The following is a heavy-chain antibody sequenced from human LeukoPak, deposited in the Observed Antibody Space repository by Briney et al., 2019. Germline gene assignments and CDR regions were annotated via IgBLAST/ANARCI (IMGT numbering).Heavy chain of an antibody. CDR2: IYSGGST. V-gene: IGHV3-66*01. Sequence: PGGSLRLSCAASGFTVSSNYMSWVRQAPGKGLEWVSVIYSGGSTCYADSVKGRFTISRDNSKNTLYLQMNSLRAEDTAVYYCARAFGYCSSTSCYYFDYWGQGTLVTVSS. J-gene: IGHJ4*02. CDR3: ARAFGYCSSTSCYYFDY. CDR1: GFTVSSNY. D-gene: IGHD2-2*01.